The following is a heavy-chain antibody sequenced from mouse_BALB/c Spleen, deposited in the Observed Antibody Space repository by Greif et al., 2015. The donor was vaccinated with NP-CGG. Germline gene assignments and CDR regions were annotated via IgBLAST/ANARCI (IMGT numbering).Heavy chain of an antibody. CDR2: IDPENGNT. D-gene: IGHD2-4*01. V-gene: IGHV14-1*02. CDR3: ARVDYDAWFAY. J-gene: IGHJ3*01. CDR1: GFNIKDYY. Sequence: VQLKQSGAELVRPGALVKLSCKASGFNIKDYYMHWVKQRPEQGLEWIGWIDPENGNTIYDPKFQGKASITADTSSNTAYLQLSSLTSEDTAVYYCARVDYDAWFAYWGQGTLVTVSA.